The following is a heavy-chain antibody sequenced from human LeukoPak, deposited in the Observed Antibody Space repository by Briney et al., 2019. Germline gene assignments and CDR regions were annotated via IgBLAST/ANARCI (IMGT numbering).Heavy chain of an antibody. Sequence: GGSLRLSCAASGFTFSNYWIHWVRQAPGKGLVWVSRIDNAGSITTYADSVKGRFTISRDNPKNTLYLQMNSLRVEDTAVYYCARAYGSGGAWFDPWGQGTLVTVSS. CDR2: IDNAGSIT. CDR3: ARAYGSGGAWFDP. V-gene: IGHV3-74*03. CDR1: GFTFSNYW. D-gene: IGHD3-10*01. J-gene: IGHJ5*02.